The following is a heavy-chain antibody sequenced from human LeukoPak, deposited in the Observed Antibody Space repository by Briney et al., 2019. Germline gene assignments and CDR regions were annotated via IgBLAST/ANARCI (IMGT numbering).Heavy chain of an antibody. CDR1: GYTFTSYG. CDR3: ARGSPIVVVPAAADY. D-gene: IGHD2-2*01. Sequence: GASVKVSCKASGYTFTSYGISWVRQAPGQGLEWMGWISAYNGNTNYAQKLQGRVTMTTDTSTSTAYMELRSLRSDDTAVHYCARGSPIVVVPAAADYWGQGTLVTVSS. V-gene: IGHV1-18*01. J-gene: IGHJ4*02. CDR2: ISAYNGNT.